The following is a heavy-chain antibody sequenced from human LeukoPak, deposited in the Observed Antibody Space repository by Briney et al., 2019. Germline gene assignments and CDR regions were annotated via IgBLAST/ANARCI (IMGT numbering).Heavy chain of an antibody. CDR3: ASGYNYGGY. CDR2: IYYSGST. Sequence: PSETLSLTCTVSGGSISSSSYYWGWIRQPPGKGLEWIGSIYYSGSTYYNPSLKSRVTISVDTSKNQFSLKLSSVTAADTAVYYCASGYNYGGYWGQGTLVTVSS. CDR1: GGSISSSSYY. D-gene: IGHD5-24*01. V-gene: IGHV4-39*07. J-gene: IGHJ4*02.